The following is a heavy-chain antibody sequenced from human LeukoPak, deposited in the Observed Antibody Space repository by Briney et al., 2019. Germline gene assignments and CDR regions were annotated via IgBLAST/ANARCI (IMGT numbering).Heavy chain of an antibody. CDR1: GFTFSSYA. V-gene: IGHV3-23*01. CDR2: ISGSGGST. J-gene: IGHJ4*02. CDR3: AKGGGYSGYLYYFDY. D-gene: IGHD5-12*01. Sequence: GGSLRLSCAASGFTFSSYAMSCVRQAPREGLQWVSAISGSGGSTYYAHSVKGRFTISRDTSKNTLYLQMNSLRAEDTAVYYCAKGGGYSGYLYYFDYWGQGTLVTVSS.